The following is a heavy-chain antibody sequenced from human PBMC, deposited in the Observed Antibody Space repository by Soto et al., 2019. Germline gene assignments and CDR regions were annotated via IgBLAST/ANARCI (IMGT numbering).Heavy chain of an antibody. CDR2: INSDGSNT. CDR3: ARGILTGTTDYYYYGMDV. CDR1: GFTFKNYW. D-gene: IGHD1-7*01. J-gene: IGHJ6*02. Sequence: PGGSLRLSCEASGFTFKNYWMRWVRQAPGKGLVWVSRINSDGSNTRYADSVQGRFTISRDNANNTLFLQMNSLKVADTAVYYCARGILTGTTDYYYYGMDVWGQGTTVTVSS. V-gene: IGHV3-74*01.